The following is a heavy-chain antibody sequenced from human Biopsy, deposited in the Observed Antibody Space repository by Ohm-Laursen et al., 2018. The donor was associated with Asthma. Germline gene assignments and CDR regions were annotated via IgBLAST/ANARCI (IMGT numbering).Heavy chain of an antibody. CDR1: GFTFDDYA. J-gene: IGHJ4*02. D-gene: IGHD1-26*01. CDR3: AKGEWELLEANFDY. Sequence: SLRLSCAASGFTFDDYAMHWVRPAPGKGLAWVSGISWNSGSIGYADSVKGRFTISRDNAKNSLYLQMNSLRAEDTALYYCAKGEWELLEANFDYWGQGTLVTVSP. V-gene: IGHV3-9*01. CDR2: ISWNSGSI.